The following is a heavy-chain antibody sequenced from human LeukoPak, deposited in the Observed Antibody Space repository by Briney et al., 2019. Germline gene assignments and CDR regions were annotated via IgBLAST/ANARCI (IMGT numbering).Heavy chain of an antibody. CDR2: MNPNSGNT. D-gene: IGHD2-15*01. CDR3: ARDGSCSGGSCAMDGWFDP. J-gene: IGHJ5*02. V-gene: IGHV1-8*02. CDR1: GYTFTSYG. Sequence: ASVKVSCKASGYTFTSYGISWVRQATGQGLEWMGWMNPNSGNTGYAQKFQGRVTMTRNTSISTAYMELRSLRSDDTAVYYCARDGSCSGGSCAMDGWFDPWGQGTLVTVSS.